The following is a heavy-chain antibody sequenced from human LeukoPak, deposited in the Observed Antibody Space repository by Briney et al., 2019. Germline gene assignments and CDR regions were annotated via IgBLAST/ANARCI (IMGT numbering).Heavy chain of an antibody. J-gene: IGHJ4*02. V-gene: IGHV4-38-2*01. CDR2: IYHSGST. CDR3: ARRIMITSTGYFDY. D-gene: IGHD3-16*01. Sequence: PSETLSLTCAVSGYSISSGYYWGWIRQPPGKGLEWIGSIYHSGSTYYNPSLKSRVTISVDTSKNQFSLKLSSVTAADTAVYYCARRIMITSTGYFDYWGQGTLVTVSS. CDR1: GYSISSGYY.